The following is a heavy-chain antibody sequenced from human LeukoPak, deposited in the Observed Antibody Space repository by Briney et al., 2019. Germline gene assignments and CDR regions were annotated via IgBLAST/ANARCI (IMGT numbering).Heavy chain of an antibody. D-gene: IGHD6-13*01. CDR3: ARDSIRGRPLVAFDI. Sequence: GGSLRLSCAASGFTFSSYSMNWVRQAPGKGLEWVSSISSSSSYIYYADSVKGRFTISRDNAKNSLYLQMSSLRAEDTAVYYCARDSIRGRPLVAFDIWGQGTMVTVSS. V-gene: IGHV3-21*01. CDR1: GFTFSSYS. CDR2: ISSSSSYI. J-gene: IGHJ3*02.